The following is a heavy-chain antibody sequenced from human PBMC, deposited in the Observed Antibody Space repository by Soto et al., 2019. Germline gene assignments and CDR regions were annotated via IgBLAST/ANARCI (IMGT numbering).Heavy chain of an antibody. CDR3: TKEMASDWGYMDF. J-gene: IGHJ6*03. V-gene: IGHV3-23*01. Sequence: DVQLLESGGGLVRPGGSLRLSCAASGFTFTNYAMSWVRLAPGQGLEWVSTIPGSGGHKLHPEYADSVKGRFTISRDNSKDTLYLQMDSLSAEDTAFYYCTKEMASDWGYMDFWGQGTTVTVSS. CDR1: GFTFTNYA. D-gene: IGHD7-27*01. CDR2: IPGSGGHKLHP.